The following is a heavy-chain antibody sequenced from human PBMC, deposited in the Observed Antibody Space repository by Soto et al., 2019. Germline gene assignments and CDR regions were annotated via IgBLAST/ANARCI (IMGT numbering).Heavy chain of an antibody. V-gene: IGHV1-69*08. J-gene: IGHJ3*02. Sequence: QVPLVQSGAEVKKPGSSVKVSCKASGGTFSSYTISWVRQAPGQGLEWMGRIIPILGIANYAQKFQGRVTITADKSTSTAYMELSSLRSEDTAVYYCARDYRGGYDFDAFDIWGQGTMVTVSS. CDR3: ARDYRGGYDFDAFDI. CDR1: GGTFSSYT. D-gene: IGHD5-12*01. CDR2: IIPILGIA.